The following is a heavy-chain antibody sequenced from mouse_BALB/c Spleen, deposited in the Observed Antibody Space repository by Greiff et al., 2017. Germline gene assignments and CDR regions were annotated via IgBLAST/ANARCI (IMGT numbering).Heavy chain of an antibody. J-gene: IGHJ2*01. CDR1: GYSFTGYT. D-gene: IGHD2-1*01. CDR2: IDPYNGGT. V-gene: IGHV1S135*01. CDR3: ARSHGNYYFDY. Sequence: VQLQQSGPELGKPGASVKISCKASGYSFTGYTMYWVKQSHRKSLEWIGYIDPYNGGTSYNQKSKGKATLTVDKSSSTAYMKLNSLTSEDSAIYYCARSHGNYYFDYWGQGTTLTVSA.